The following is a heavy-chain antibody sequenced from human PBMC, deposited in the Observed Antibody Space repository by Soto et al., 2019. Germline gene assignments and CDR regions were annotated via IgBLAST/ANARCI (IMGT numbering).Heavy chain of an antibody. D-gene: IGHD2-2*01. CDR3: ASGYCSSTSCYEFDY. Sequence: GGSLRLSCAASGFTFSDYYMSWIRQAPGKGLEWVSYISSSGSTIYYADSVKGRFTISRDNAKNSLYLQMNSLRAEDTAVYYCASGYCSSTSCYEFDYWGQGTLVTVSS. CDR1: GFTFSDYY. V-gene: IGHV3-11*01. J-gene: IGHJ4*02. CDR2: ISSSGSTI.